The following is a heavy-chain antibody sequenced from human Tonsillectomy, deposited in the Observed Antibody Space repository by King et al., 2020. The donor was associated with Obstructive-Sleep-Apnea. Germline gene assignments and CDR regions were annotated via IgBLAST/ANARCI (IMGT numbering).Heavy chain of an antibody. J-gene: IGHJ4*02. D-gene: IGHD6-19*01. Sequence: VQLQESGPGLVKPSETLSLTCTVSGGSVSSGSYYWSWIRQPPGKGLEWIVFIYYSGSTNYNPSLKSRDTISVETSKNQFSLKLSSVTAADTAVYYCARYSSGWWYFDYWGQGTLVTVSS. V-gene: IGHV4-61*01. CDR1: GGSVSSGSYY. CDR2: IYYSGST. CDR3: ARYSSGWWYFDY.